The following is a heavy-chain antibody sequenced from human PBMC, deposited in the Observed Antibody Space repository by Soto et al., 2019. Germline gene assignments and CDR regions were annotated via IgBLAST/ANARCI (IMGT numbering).Heavy chain of an antibody. V-gene: IGHV1-69*02. CDR1: GGTFSSYT. D-gene: IGHD6-19*01. Sequence: ASVKVSCKASGGTFSSYTISWVRQAPGQGLEWMGRIIPILGIANYAQKFQGRVTITADKSTSTAYMELSSLRSEDTAVYYCARGVVAGTTSGYFQHWGQGTLVTVSS. CDR2: IIPILGIA. J-gene: IGHJ1*01. CDR3: ARGVVAGTTSGYFQH.